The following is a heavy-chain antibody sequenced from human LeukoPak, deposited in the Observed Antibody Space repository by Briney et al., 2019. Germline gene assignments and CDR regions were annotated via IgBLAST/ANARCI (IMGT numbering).Heavy chain of an antibody. CDR1: GFTFSTYA. Sequence: GGSLSLSCAASGFTFSTYAVNRVRHAQGQGLEWVTTINGSGDSNYYTVSVRGRITIARDNSKDTLYLQMSSGRVDDTAVYYCARDRGRYYDSRGFYWGYYFDSWGQGILVTVST. J-gene: IGHJ4*02. V-gene: IGHV3-23*01. D-gene: IGHD3-22*01. CDR2: INGSGDSN. CDR3: ARDRGRYYDSRGFYWGYYFDS.